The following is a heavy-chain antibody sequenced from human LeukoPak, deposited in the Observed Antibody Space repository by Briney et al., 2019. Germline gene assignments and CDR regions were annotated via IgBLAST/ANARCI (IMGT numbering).Heavy chain of an antibody. CDR1: GGSISSYY. CDR2: IYYSGST. J-gene: IGHJ3*02. Sequence: SETLSLTCTVSGGSISSYYWSWIRQPPGKGLEWIGYIYYSGSTNYNPSLKSRVTISVDTSKNQFSLKLSSVTAADTAVYYCARDREVDSAFDIWGQGTMVTVSS. D-gene: IGHD2-15*01. CDR3: ARDREVDSAFDI. V-gene: IGHV4-59*01.